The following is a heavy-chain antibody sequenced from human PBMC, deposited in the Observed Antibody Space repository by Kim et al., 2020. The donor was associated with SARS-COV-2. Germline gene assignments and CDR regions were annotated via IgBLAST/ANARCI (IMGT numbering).Heavy chain of an antibody. CDR3: ARAYACIFYYCMDV. J-gene: IGHJ6*02. V-gene: IGHV3-30*04. D-gene: IGHD2-15*01. CDR2: ISYVGRNK. CDR1: GFTFSSYA. Sequence: GGSLRLSCAASGFTFSSYAMHWVRQAPGKGLVWVAVISYVGRNKYYAVSVKVRFTISRDNSKNTLYLQMNILRAEDTAVFYCARAYACIFYYCMDVCG.